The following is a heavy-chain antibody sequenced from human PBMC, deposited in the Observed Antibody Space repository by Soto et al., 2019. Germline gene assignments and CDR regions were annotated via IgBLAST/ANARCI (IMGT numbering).Heavy chain of an antibody. CDR1: GFTFSSYA. Sequence: GGSLRLSCAASGFTFSSYAMHWVRQAPGKGLEWVSGISWNSGSTGYADSVKGRFTISRDNAKNSLYLQMNSLRAEDTALYYCAKDGGTGYSSSWLHIDYWGQGTLVTVSS. V-gene: IGHV3-9*01. J-gene: IGHJ4*02. CDR2: ISWNSGST. CDR3: AKDGGTGYSSSWLHIDY. D-gene: IGHD6-13*01.